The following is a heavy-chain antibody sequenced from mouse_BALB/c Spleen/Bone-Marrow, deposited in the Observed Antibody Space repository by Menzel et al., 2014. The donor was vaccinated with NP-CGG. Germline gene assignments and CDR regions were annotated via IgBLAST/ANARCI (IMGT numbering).Heavy chain of an antibody. CDR1: GYTFTRYT. J-gene: IGHJ4*01. CDR3: TIRYYARDY. Sequence: QVQLQQSGAALARPGASVKMSCQASGYTFTRYTMHWAKQRPGQGLDWIGYINPSSAYTNYNQKFKDKATLTAVKSSSTAYMQLSSLTSEDSAVYYCTIRYYARDYWGQGTSGTVSS. CDR2: INPSSAYT. V-gene: IGHV1-4*01. D-gene: IGHD1-1*01.